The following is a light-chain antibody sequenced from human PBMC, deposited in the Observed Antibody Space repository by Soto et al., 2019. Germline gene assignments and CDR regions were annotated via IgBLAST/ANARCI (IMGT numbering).Light chain of an antibody. CDR2: DAS. Sequence: EMVMTQSPATLSVSPGERVTLSCRASQSVFSKLAWYQQRPGQAPTLLIFDASARAPGIPARFSGSGSGTVFTLTINSLQSEDFGVYFCMQYNKWPLRTFGQGTKVEIK. CDR1: QSVFSK. V-gene: IGKV3-15*01. CDR3: MQYNKWPLRT. J-gene: IGKJ1*01.